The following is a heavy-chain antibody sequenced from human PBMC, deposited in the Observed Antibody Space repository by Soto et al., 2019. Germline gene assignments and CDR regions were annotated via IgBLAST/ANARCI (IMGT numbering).Heavy chain of an antibody. Sequence: QITLKESGPTLVKPTQTLTLTCTFSGFSLSTSGVGVGWIRQPPGKALEWLALIYWDDDKRYSPSLKSRLTITKDTSKTQVVLTMTNMDPVDTATYYCAHRPLYCSGGSCYSGFDYWGQGTLVTVSS. CDR1: GFSLSTSGVG. CDR2: IYWDDDK. D-gene: IGHD2-15*01. J-gene: IGHJ4*02. CDR3: AHRPLYCSGGSCYSGFDY. V-gene: IGHV2-5*02.